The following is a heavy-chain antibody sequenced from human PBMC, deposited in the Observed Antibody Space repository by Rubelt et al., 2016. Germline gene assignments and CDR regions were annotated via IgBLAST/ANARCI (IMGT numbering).Heavy chain of an antibody. CDR3: ARHAFIVTTGSFWDY. V-gene: IGHV4-34*01. J-gene: IGHJ4*02. D-gene: IGHD4-17*01. CDR1: GGSFSGYY. CDR2: INHSGST. Sequence: QVQLQQWGAGLLKPSETLSLTCAVYGGSFSGYYWSWIRQPPGKGLEWIGEINHSGSTNYNPSLKSRVTISVDTSKNQCSLKLSSVTAADTAVYYCARHAFIVTTGSFWDYWGQGTLITVSS.